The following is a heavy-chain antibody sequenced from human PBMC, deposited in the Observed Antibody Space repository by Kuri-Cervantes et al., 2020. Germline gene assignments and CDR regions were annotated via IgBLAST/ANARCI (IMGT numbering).Heavy chain of an antibody. D-gene: IGHD4-17*01. CDR2: ISYDGSNK. Sequence: GESLKISCAASGFTFSSYAMHWVRQAPGKGLEWVAVISYDGSNKYYADSMKGRFTISRDNSKNTLYLQMNSLRAEDTAVYYCARFYGDYVKPKIDYWGQGTLVTVSS. J-gene: IGHJ4*02. CDR3: ARFYGDYVKPKIDY. V-gene: IGHV3-30*07. CDR1: GFTFSSYA.